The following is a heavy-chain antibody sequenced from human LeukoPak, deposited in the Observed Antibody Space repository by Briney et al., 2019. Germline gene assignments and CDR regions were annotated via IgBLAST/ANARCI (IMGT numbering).Heavy chain of an antibody. Sequence: GGSLRLSCAASGFTFSSFAMHGVRRAPGKGLGWVAVISYDGSNKYYADSVKGRFTISRDNSKNTLYLRMNSLRAEDTAVYYCAKARRYCSSTSCDWFDPWGQGTLVTVSS. CDR3: AKARRYCSSTSCDWFDP. CDR2: ISYDGSNK. CDR1: GFTFSSFA. J-gene: IGHJ5*02. D-gene: IGHD2-2*01. V-gene: IGHV3-30*18.